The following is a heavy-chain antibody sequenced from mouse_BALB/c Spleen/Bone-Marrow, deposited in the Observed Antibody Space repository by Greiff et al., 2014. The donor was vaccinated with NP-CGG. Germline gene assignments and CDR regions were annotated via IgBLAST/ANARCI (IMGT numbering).Heavy chain of an antibody. CDR2: IDPANGDT. D-gene: IGHD1-1*01. J-gene: IGHJ3*01. V-gene: IGHV14-3*02. Sequence: EVQLQQSGAELVKPGASVRLSCTASGFNINDSYMHWVKQSPEKSLEWIGRIDPANGDTKYNPKFQGKATITADTSYNTAYLQLSSLTSEDTAVYYCAPYHYVSSQFAYWGQGTLVTVSA. CDR3: APYHYVSSQFAY. CDR1: GFNINDSY.